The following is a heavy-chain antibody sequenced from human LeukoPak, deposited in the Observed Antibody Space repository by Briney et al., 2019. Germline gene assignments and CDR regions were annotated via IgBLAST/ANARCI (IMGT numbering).Heavy chain of an antibody. CDR3: ARAERGYCSGGSCSYYDAFDI. V-gene: IGHV3-21*01. CDR1: GFTFSSYT. D-gene: IGHD2-15*01. CDR2: ISSTSIYI. J-gene: IGHJ3*02. Sequence: GGSLRLSCAASGFTFSSYTINWVRQAPGKGPEWVSSISSTSIYIFYADSVRGRFTISRDNAKNSLYLQMNSLRAEDTAVYYCARAERGYCSGGSCSYYDAFDIWGQGTVVTVSS.